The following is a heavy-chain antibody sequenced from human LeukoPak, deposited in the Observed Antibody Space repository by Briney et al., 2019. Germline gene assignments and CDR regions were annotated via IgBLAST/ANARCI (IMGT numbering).Heavy chain of an antibody. CDR3: AKDRDYYGSGAAVDI. CDR1: GFTFSSYA. V-gene: IGHV3-23*01. J-gene: IGHJ3*02. D-gene: IGHD3-10*01. Sequence: PGGSLRLSCAASGFTFSSYAMSWVRQAPGKGLEWVSAISGSGGSTYYADSVKGRFTTSRDNSKNTLYLQMNSLRAEDTAVYYCAKDRDYYGSGAAVDIWGQGTMVTVSS. CDR2: ISGSGGST.